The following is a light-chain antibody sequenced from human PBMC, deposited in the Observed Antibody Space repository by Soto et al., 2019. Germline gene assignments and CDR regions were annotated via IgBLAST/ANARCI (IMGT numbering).Light chain of an antibody. CDR2: WAA. J-gene: IGKJ2*01. CDR1: QSGLYSSNNKNY. V-gene: IGKV4-1*01. Sequence: DIVMTQSPDSLAVSLGERATINCKSSQSGLYSSNNKNYLAWYQQRPGQHPKLLIYWAANRESGVTDRFSGSGSGTDFTLTITSLQAEDVAVYYCQQYESTPPTFGQGTKLEIK. CDR3: QQYESTPPT.